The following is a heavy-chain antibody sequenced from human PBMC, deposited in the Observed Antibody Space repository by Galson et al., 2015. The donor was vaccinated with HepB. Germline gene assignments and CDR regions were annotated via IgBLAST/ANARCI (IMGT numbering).Heavy chain of an antibody. CDR3: ASVEGEWELRGAFDI. CDR2: ISGSGGST. J-gene: IGHJ3*02. V-gene: IGHV3-23*01. Sequence: SLRLSCAASGFTFSRYAMSWVRQAPGKGLEWVSAISGSGGSTYYADSVKGRFTISRDNSKNTLYLQMNSLRAEDTAVYYCASVEGEWELRGAFDIWGQGTMVTVSS. D-gene: IGHD1-26*01. CDR1: GFTFSRYA.